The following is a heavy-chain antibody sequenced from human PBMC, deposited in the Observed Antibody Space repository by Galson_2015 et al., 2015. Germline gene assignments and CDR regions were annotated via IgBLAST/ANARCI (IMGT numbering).Heavy chain of an antibody. Sequence: SLRLSCAASGFSFSSFGMHWVRQAPGKGLEWVAVVSNDESNKYYADSVKGRFTISRDNSKNTLYLQMNSLRAEDTAVYFCAKDVSVATTLIDYWGQGTLVTVSS. J-gene: IGHJ4*02. D-gene: IGHD5-12*01. CDR3: AKDVSVATTLIDY. CDR2: VSNDESNK. CDR1: GFSFSSFG. V-gene: IGHV3-30*18.